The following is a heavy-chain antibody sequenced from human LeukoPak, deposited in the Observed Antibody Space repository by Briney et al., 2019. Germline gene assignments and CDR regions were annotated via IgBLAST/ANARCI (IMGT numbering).Heavy chain of an antibody. V-gene: IGHV3-15*01. Sequence: GGSLRLSCAASGFSFMNAWMIWFRQAPGKGLEWVGRIKSNADGGTPDYAAPARGRFTISRDDSKNTLYLQMNSLKTEDTAVYYCTTFYHEYSPYWGRGTLVTVSS. J-gene: IGHJ4*02. CDR1: GFSFMNAW. CDR3: TTFYHEYSPY. CDR2: IKSNADGGTP. D-gene: IGHD2/OR15-2a*01.